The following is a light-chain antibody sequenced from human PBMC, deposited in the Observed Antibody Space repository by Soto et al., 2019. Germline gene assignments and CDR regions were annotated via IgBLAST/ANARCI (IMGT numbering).Light chain of an antibody. CDR2: EVS. CDR3: SSYTDSSTRV. CDR1: SSDVGGYNY. J-gene: IGLJ1*01. Sequence: QSVLTQPASVSGSPGQSITISCTGTSSDVGGYNYVSWHQHHPGKAPKLMIYEVSSRPSGVSDRFSGSKSGDTASLTISGLQAEDEAGYYCSSYTDSSTRVFGAGTKVTVL. V-gene: IGLV2-14*01.